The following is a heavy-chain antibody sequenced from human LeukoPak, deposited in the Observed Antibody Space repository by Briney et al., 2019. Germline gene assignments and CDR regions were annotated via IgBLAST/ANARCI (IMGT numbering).Heavy chain of an antibody. J-gene: IGHJ4*02. CDR3: ARVEEWELLHFDY. CDR2: IYHSGST. D-gene: IGHD1-26*01. CDR1: GGSISSSNW. Sequence: SGTLSLTCAVSGGSISSSNWWSWVRQPPGKGLEWIGEIYHSGSTNYNPSPKSRVTISVDKSKNQFSLKLSFVTAADTAVYYCARVEEWELLHFDYWGQGTLVTVSS. V-gene: IGHV4-4*02.